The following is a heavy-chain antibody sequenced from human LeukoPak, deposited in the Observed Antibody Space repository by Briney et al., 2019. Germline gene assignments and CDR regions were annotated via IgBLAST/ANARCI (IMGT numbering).Heavy chain of an antibody. J-gene: IGHJ6*02. D-gene: IGHD2/OR15-2a*01. CDR3: AKGLSMDV. CDR2: ITGSGGNT. Sequence: GGSLRLSCAASGFTFGSYVIKWVRQAPGKGLEWVSGITGSGGNTYYADSVKGRFIISRDNSKNILYLQMNSLRVEDTAVYYCAKGLSMDVWGQGTTVTVSS. CDR1: GFTFGSYV. V-gene: IGHV3-23*01.